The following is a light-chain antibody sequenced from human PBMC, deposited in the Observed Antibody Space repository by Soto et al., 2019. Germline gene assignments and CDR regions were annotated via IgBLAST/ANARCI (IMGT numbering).Light chain of an antibody. CDR1: QSVLYTSSNKNY. CDR3: QQYYSTPYT. V-gene: IGKV4-1*01. Sequence: IVMTQSPDSLAVSLGERATINCKSSQSVLYTSSNKNYLAWYQQKAGQPPKLLIYWASTRESGVPDRFSGSGSGTDFTLTISSLQAEDVAVYYCQQYYSTPYTFGQGTKLEIK. J-gene: IGKJ2*01. CDR2: WAS.